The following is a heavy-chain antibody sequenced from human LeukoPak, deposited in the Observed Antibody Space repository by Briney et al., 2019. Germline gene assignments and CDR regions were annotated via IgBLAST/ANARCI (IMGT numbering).Heavy chain of an antibody. D-gene: IGHD6-6*01. CDR1: GFTFSSYA. Sequence: GRSLRLSCAASGFTFSSYAMHWVRQAPGKGLEWVAVISYDGSNKYYADSVKGRFTISRDNSKNTLYLQMNSLRAEDTAVYYCARALEYSSSSPLDYWGQGTLVTVSS. J-gene: IGHJ4*02. CDR2: ISYDGSNK. V-gene: IGHV3-30-3*01. CDR3: ARALEYSSSSPLDY.